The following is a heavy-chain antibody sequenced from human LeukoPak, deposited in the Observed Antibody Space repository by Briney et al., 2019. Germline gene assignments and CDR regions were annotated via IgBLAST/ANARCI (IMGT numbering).Heavy chain of an antibody. CDR3: ARGRQYYDILTGYHYYYYGMDV. J-gene: IGHJ6*02. CDR2: INHSGST. D-gene: IGHD3-9*01. Sequence: SETLSLTCAVYGGSFSGYYWSWIRQPPGKGLEWIGEINHSGSTNYNPSLKSRVTISVDTSKNQFSLKLSSVTAADTAVYYCARGRQYYDILTGYHYYYYGMDVWGQGTTVTVSS. CDR1: GGSFSGYY. V-gene: IGHV4-34*01.